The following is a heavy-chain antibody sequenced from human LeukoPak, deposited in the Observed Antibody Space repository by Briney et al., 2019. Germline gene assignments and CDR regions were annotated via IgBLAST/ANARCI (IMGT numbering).Heavy chain of an antibody. CDR1: GFTFSSYW. D-gene: IGHD3-9*01. CDR2: IKQDGSEK. J-gene: IGHJ3*02. Sequence: AGGSLRLSCAASGFTFSSYWMSWVRQAPGKGLEWVANIKQDGSEKYYVDSVKGRFTISRDNAKNSLYLQMNSLRAEDTAVYYCARDIELAHLTYYDILTGPPAAFDIWGQGTMVTVSS. V-gene: IGHV3-7*01. CDR3: ARDIELAHLTYYDILTGPPAAFDI.